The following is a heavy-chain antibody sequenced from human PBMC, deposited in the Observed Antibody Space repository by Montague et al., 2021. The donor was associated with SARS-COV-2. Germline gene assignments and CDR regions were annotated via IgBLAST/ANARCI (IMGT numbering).Heavy chain of an antibody. D-gene: IGHD7-27*01. V-gene: IGHV4-4*02. J-gene: IGHJ5*02. CDR1: GGSLSTPHY. CDR2: VHHSGNA. CDR3: ACDRITRGWLHP. Sequence: SETLSLTCAVSGGSLSTPHYWSWVRQPPGKGLEWIGEVHHSGNANYNASFNGRATISVDKSKNQFSLTLTSVTAADTAVYYCACDRITRGWLHPWGQGTLVTVST.